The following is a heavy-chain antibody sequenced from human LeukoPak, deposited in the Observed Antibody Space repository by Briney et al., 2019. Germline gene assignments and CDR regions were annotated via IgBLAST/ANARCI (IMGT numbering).Heavy chain of an antibody. D-gene: IGHD3-3*01. CDR1: GGSISSYY. CDR2: IYYSGST. J-gene: IGHJ4*02. Sequence: PSETLSLTCTVSGGSISSYYWSWIRQPPGKGLEWIGYIYYSGSTNYNPSLKSRVTISVDTSKNQFSLKLSSVTAADTAVYYCARVRRALFWSGYRLDYWGQGTLVTVSS. CDR3: ARVRRALFWSGYRLDY. V-gene: IGHV4-59*01.